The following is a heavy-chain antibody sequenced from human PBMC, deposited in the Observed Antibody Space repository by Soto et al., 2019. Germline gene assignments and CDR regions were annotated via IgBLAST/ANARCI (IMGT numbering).Heavy chain of an antibody. V-gene: IGHV5-51*01. CDR2: IYPGDSDT. J-gene: IGHJ4*02. D-gene: IGHD6-19*01. CDR1: GYSFTSYW. CDR3: SCGYSSGWYFDGD. Sequence: ESMKLSCKGSGYSFTSYWIGWVRQMPGKGLEWMGIIYPGDSDTRYSPSFQGQVTISADKSISTAYLQWSSLKASDTAMYHGSCGYSSGWYFDGDWCQGTLVTVS.